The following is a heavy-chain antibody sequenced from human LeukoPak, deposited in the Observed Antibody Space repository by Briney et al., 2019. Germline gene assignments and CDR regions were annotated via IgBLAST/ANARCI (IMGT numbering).Heavy chain of an antibody. CDR1: GFSFSSYA. Sequence: PGGSLRLSCAASGFSFSSYAMSWVRQAPGKGLEWVSSIAVSGGGPYYGDSVKGRFTISRDNSKNTVYLQMNSLRAEDTATYSCAKGGIGSSPGSDSWGQGTLVTVSS. V-gene: IGHV3-23*01. D-gene: IGHD5-18*01. J-gene: IGHJ4*02. CDR2: IAVSGGGP. CDR3: AKGGIGSSPGSDS.